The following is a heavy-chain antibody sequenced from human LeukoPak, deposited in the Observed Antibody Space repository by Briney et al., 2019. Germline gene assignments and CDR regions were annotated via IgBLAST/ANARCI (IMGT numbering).Heavy chain of an antibody. D-gene: IGHD2-15*01. Sequence: GASVKVSCKASGYTFTSYGISWVRQAPGQGLEWMGWISAYNGNTNYAQKLQGRVTMTTDTSTSTAYMELRSLRSDDTAVYYCARDYPPRVVVAAPLREYYYGMDVWGQGTTVTVSS. CDR3: ARDYPPRVVVAAPLREYYYGMDV. V-gene: IGHV1-18*01. J-gene: IGHJ6*02. CDR1: GYTFTSYG. CDR2: ISAYNGNT.